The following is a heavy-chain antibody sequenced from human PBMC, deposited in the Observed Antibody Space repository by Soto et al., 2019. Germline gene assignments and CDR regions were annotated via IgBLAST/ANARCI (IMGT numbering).Heavy chain of an antibody. CDR1: GGSISSGDYY. CDR3: ARALRDLTYYYGSGSYYSAFDI. J-gene: IGHJ3*02. CDR2: IYYSGST. Sequence: SETLSLTCTVSGGSISSGDYYWSWIRQPPGKGLEWIGYIYYSGSTYYNPSLKSRVTISVDTSKNQFSLKLSSVTAADTAVYYCARALRDLTYYYGSGSYYSAFDIWGQGTMVTVSS. D-gene: IGHD3-10*01. V-gene: IGHV4-30-4*01.